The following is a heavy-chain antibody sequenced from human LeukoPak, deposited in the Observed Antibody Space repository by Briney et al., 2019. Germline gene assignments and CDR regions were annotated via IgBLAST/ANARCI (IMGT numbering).Heavy chain of an antibody. CDR2: ISGSGGST. CDR1: GFTFSSYA. CDR3: AKGLRSGWNLKGSDY. J-gene: IGHJ4*02. D-gene: IGHD6-19*01. Sequence: PGGSLRLSCAASGFTFSSYAMSWVRQAPGKGLEWVSSISGSGGSTFYEDSVKGRFTISRDNSRDNSKNTVYLQMNSLRAEDTAVYYCAKGLRSGWNLKGSDYWGQGTLVTVSS. V-gene: IGHV3-23*01.